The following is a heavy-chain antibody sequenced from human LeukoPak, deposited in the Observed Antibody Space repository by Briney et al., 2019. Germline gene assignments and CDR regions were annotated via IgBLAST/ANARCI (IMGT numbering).Heavy chain of an antibody. CDR2: ISGSGGST. Sequence: GGSLRLSCAVSGFTFSRYSVNWVRQAPGKGLEWVSAISGSGGSTYYADSVKGRFTISRDNSKNTLYLQMNSLRAEDTAVYYCAKGQTAYGSGRYYFDYWGQGTLVTVSS. CDR3: AKGQTAYGSGRYYFDY. CDR1: GFTFSRYS. V-gene: IGHV3-23*01. J-gene: IGHJ4*02. D-gene: IGHD3-10*01.